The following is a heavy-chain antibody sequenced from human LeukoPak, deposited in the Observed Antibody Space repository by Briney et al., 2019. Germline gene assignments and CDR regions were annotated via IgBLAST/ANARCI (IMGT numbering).Heavy chain of an antibody. CDR2: ISAYNGNT. J-gene: IGHJ3*02. Sequence: ASVKVSCKASGYTFTSYGISWVRQAPGQGLEWMGWISAYNGNTNYEKNLQGRVTMTTDTSTSTAYMELRSLRSDDTAVYYCARGGYYYGSGSYYKDAFDIWGQGTMVTVSS. CDR3: ARGGYYYGSGSYYKDAFDI. D-gene: IGHD3-10*01. CDR1: GYTFTSYG. V-gene: IGHV1-18*01.